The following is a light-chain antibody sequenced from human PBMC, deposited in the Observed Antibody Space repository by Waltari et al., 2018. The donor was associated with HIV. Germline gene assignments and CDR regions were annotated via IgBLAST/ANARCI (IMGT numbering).Light chain of an antibody. V-gene: IGKV3-20*01. CDR2: DAS. J-gene: IGKJ4*01. Sequence: EIVLTQSPGTLSLSLGERATLSCRASQSVNSNFLAWYQHKPGQAPRLLIYDASTTATGIPDKFSGSGSGSDFTLTISRLEPEDFAVYYCQQYAGFPLTFGGGTKVDIK. CDR3: QQYAGFPLT. CDR1: QSVNSNF.